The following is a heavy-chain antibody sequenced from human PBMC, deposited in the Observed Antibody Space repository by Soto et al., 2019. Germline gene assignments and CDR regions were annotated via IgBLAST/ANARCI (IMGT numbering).Heavy chain of an antibody. CDR2: IWYDGTNK. J-gene: IGHJ6*02. V-gene: IGHV3-33*01. CDR1: GFTFSSYG. D-gene: IGHD6-13*01. CDR3: ARDRGAVAGTRYYYGMDV. Sequence: PGGSLRLSCAASGFTFSSYGMHWVRQAPDKGLEWVAVIWYDGTNKYYTDSVKGRFTISRDNSKNTLYLQMNSLRAEDTAVYYCARDRGAVAGTRYYYGMDVWGQGTTVTVSS.